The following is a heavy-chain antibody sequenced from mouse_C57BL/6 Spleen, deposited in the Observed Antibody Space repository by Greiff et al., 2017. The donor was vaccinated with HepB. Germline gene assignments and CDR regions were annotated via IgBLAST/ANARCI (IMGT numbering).Heavy chain of an antibody. CDR1: GYTFTDYN. D-gene: IGHD2-3*01. Sequence: EVQLQQSGPELVKPGASVKIPCKASGYTFTDYNMDWVKQSHGKSLEWIGDINPNNGGTIYNQKFKGKATLTVDKSSSTAYMELRSLTSEDTAVYYCARGRLLRPLWYFDVWGTGTTVTVSS. V-gene: IGHV1-18*01. CDR3: ARGRLLRPLWYFDV. J-gene: IGHJ1*03. CDR2: INPNNGGT.